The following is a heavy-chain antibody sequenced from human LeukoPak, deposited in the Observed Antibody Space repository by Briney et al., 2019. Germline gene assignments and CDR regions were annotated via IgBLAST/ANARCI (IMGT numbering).Heavy chain of an antibody. D-gene: IGHD6-19*01. CDR2: IKQDGSEK. Sequence: GGSLRLSCAASGFTFSSYWMSWVRQAPGKGLEWVANIKQDGSEKYYVDSVKGRFTISRDNAKNSLYLQMNSLRAEDTAVYYCARDKGSGWYGYFDYWGQGTLVTVSS. CDR1: GFTFSSYW. V-gene: IGHV3-7*01. J-gene: IGHJ4*02. CDR3: ARDKGSGWYGYFDY.